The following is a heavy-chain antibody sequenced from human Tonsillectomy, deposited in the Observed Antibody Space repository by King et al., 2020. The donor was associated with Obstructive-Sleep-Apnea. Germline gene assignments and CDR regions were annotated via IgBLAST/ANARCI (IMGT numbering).Heavy chain of an antibody. CDR2: MSPNSGNT. Sequence: QVQLVESGAEVKKPGASVKVSCRASGYTFTSYDINCVRQATGQGLEWVGRMSPNSGNTGFAQKFQGRVTMTRNTSLSTAYMELSSLRSEDTAVYYCSSTVVTLGAPDDYWGQGTLVTVSS. D-gene: IGHD4-23*01. CDR3: SSTVVTLGAPDDY. V-gene: IGHV1-8*01. CDR1: GYTFTSYD. J-gene: IGHJ4*02.